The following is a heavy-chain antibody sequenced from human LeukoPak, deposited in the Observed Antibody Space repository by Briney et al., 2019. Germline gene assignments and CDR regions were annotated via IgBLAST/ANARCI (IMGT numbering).Heavy chain of an antibody. D-gene: IGHD5-24*01. CDR3: AREMATHYFDY. Sequence: SVKVSCKASGGTFSSYAISWVRQAPGQGLERMGRIIPILGIANYAQKFQGRVTITADKSTSTAYMELSSLRSEDTAVYYCAREMATHYFDYWGQGTLVTVSS. V-gene: IGHV1-69*04. CDR1: GGTFSSYA. J-gene: IGHJ4*02. CDR2: IIPILGIA.